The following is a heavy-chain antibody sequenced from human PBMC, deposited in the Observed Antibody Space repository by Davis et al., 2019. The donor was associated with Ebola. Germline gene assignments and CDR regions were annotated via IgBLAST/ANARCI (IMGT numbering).Heavy chain of an antibody. CDR3: ARDKAGSNY. Sequence: GGSLRLSCAASGFTFSSYGMHWVRQAPGKGLEWVANINQDGSEKYYVDSVKGRFTISRDNAKNSLYLQMNSLRAEDTAVYYCARDKAGSNYWGQGTLVTVSS. J-gene: IGHJ4*02. CDR2: INQDGSEK. V-gene: IGHV3-7*01. CDR1: GFTFSSYG.